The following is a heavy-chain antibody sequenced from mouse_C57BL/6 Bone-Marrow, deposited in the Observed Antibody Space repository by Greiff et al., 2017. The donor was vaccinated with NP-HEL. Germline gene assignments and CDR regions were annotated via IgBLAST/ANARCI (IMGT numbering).Heavy chain of an antibody. V-gene: IGHV2-6-1*01. D-gene: IGHD2-2*01. CDR1: GFSLTSYG. CDR2: IWSDGST. J-gene: IGHJ4*01. Sequence: VQLKESGPGLVAPSQSLSITCTVSGFSLTSYGVHWVRQPPGKGLEWLVVIWSDGSTTYNSALKSRLSISKDNSKSQVFLKMNSLQTDDTAMYYCARQDGYDGNYAMDYWGQGTSVTVSS. CDR3: ARQDGYDGNYAMDY.